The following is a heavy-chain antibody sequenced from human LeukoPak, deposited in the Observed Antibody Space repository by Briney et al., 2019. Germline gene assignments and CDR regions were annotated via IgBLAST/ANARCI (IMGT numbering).Heavy chain of an antibody. CDR3: ARDAERSYYGSGGYMDV. D-gene: IGHD3-10*01. J-gene: IGHJ6*03. CDR1: GGSISSYY. CDR2: IDYSGST. V-gene: IGHV4-59*01. Sequence: SETLFLTCTVSGGSISSYYWSWIRQPPGKGLEWIGYIDYSGSTNYNPSLKSRVTISVDTSKNQFSLKLSSVTAADTAVYYCARDAERSYYGSGGYMDVWGKGTTVTISS.